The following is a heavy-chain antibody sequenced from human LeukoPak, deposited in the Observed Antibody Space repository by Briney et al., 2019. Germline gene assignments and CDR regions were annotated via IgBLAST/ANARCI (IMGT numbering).Heavy chain of an antibody. CDR3: ARALIVYPGTGDY. CDR2: ISYDGSNK. V-gene: IGHV3-30-3*01. D-gene: IGHD2/OR15-2a*01. J-gene: IGHJ4*02. Sequence: GGSLRLSCAASGFTFSSYAMRWVRQAPGKGLEWVAVISYDGSNKYYADSVKGRFTISRANSKNTLYLQMNSLRAEDTAVYYCARALIVYPGTGDYWGQGTLVTVSS. CDR1: GFTFSSYA.